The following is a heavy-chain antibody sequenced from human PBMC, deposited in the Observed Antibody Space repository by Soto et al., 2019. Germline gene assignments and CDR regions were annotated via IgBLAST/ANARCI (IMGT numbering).Heavy chain of an antibody. J-gene: IGHJ6*02. V-gene: IGHV4-31*03. CDR1: GGSVNSGGYH. CDR3: ARAPIPNWNYYGMDV. CDR2: IYYSGST. D-gene: IGHD1-1*01. Sequence: TLSLNCTVSGGSVNSGGYHGSWIRQHPGKGLEWIGDIYYSGSTYYNPSLKSRVTISIDTSTNHFSLHLSALTAADTAVYYCARAPIPNWNYYGMDVWGQGTTVTVSS.